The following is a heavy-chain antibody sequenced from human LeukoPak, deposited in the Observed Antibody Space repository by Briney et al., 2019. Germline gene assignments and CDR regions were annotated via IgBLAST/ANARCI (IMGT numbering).Heavy chain of an antibody. J-gene: IGHJ4*02. Sequence: SVKVSCKASGGTFSSYTISWVRQAPGQGLVWMGRILPILGIANYAQKFQGRVTITADKSTSTAYMELSSLRSEDTAVYYCARAVDTAMVIFDYWGQGTLVTVSS. CDR1: GGTFSSYT. D-gene: IGHD5-18*01. V-gene: IGHV1-69*02. CDR2: ILPILGIA. CDR3: ARAVDTAMVIFDY.